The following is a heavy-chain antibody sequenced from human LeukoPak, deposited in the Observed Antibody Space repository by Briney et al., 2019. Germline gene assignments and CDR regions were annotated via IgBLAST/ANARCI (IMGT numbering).Heavy chain of an antibody. V-gene: IGHV1-46*01. J-gene: IGHJ3*02. CDR3: ASLGRRRYDILTGYRGDAFDI. D-gene: IGHD3-9*01. Sequence: ASVKVSCKASGYTFTSYYMHWVRQAPGQGLEWMGIINPSGGSTSYAQKFQGRVTMTRDMSTSTVYMELSSLGSEDTAVYYCASLGRRRYDILTGYRGDAFDIWGQGTMVTVSS. CDR2: INPSGGST. CDR1: GYTFTSYY.